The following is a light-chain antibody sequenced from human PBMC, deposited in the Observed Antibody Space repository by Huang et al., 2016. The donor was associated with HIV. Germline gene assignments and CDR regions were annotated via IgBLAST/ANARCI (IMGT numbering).Light chain of an antibody. CDR3: QQSDSLPYT. J-gene: IGKJ2*01. Sequence: DIQMTQSPSSLSASVGDRVTITCQASQDIGKYLNGYQQKPGKAPNLLIYDASNLQTGVPSMFGGGGSGTDFTFTISSLQPEDIATYYCQQSDSLPYTFGQGTKLEIK. CDR1: QDIGKY. V-gene: IGKV1-33*01. CDR2: DAS.